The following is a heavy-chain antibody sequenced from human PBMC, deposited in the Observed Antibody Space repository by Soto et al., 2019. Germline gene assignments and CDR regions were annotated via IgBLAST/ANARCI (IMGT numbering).Heavy chain of an antibody. V-gene: IGHV4-30-2*06. D-gene: IGHD5-12*01. J-gene: IGHJ4*02. CDR3: AWGGGYDSFGY. CDR1: GACVSYGGAS. CDR2: IYHLENT. Sequence: SETLSLTCTVSGACVSYGGASWSWIRQSPGKGLERLGYIYHLENTYLHYAFKSRLTMSRDRTRNQFSLKLSSVTAADMAVYYCAWGGGYDSFGYWGQRVRGTVSS.